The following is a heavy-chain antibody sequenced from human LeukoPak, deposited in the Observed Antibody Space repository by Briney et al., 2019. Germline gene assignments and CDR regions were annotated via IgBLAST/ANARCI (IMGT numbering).Heavy chain of an antibody. J-gene: IGHJ4*02. D-gene: IGHD2-15*01. V-gene: IGHV3-7*02. Sequence: GGSLRLSCEASGFTVSSYWMNWVRQAPGRGLEWVANIKQEGSEKYYVDSVKGRFTISRDNSKNTLYLKMTSLRAEDTAVYYCAKASLIVVVVAAGEGFDYWGQGTLVTVSS. CDR1: GFTVSSYW. CDR3: AKASLIVVVVAAGEGFDY. CDR2: IKQEGSEK.